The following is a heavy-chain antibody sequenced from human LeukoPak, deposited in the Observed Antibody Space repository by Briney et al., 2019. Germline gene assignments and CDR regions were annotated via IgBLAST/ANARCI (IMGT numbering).Heavy chain of an antibody. V-gene: IGHV4-61*02. CDR1: GGSISSGSYY. J-gene: IGHJ4*02. Sequence: PSQTLSLTCTVSGGSISSGSYYWSWIRQPAGKGLEWIGRIYTSGSTNYNPSLKSRVTISVDTSKNQFSLKLSSVTAADTAVYYCARAPYWGSSHFDYWGQGTWSPSPQ. D-gene: IGHD3-16*01. CDR3: ARAPYWGSSHFDY. CDR2: IYTSGST.